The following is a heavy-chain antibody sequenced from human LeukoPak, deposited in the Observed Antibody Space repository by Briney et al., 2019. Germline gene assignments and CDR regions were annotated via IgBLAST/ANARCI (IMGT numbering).Heavy chain of an antibody. Sequence: ASVKVSCKASGYTFTGYYMHWVRQAPGQGLEWMGRINPNSGGTNYAQKFQGRVTMTRDTSISTAYMELSRLRSDDTAVYYCARAGRYCSSTSCYHFDYWGQGTLVTVSS. CDR3: ARAGRYCSSTSCYHFDY. CDR2: INPNSGGT. D-gene: IGHD2-2*01. V-gene: IGHV1-2*06. J-gene: IGHJ4*02. CDR1: GYTFTGYY.